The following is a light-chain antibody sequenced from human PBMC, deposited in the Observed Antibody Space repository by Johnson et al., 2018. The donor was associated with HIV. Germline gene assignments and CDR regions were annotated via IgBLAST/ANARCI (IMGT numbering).Light chain of an antibody. V-gene: IGLV1-51*01. J-gene: IGLJ1*01. CDR1: SSNIGNNY. CDR3: GHWDSSLSALYA. Sequence: QSVLTQPPSVSAAPGQKVSISCSGSSSNIGNNYVSWYQQLPGTAPKLLIYDNNKRPSGIPDRFSGSKYGTSATLGITGLQTGDEADYYCGHWDSSLSALYAVGTRTKVTV. CDR2: DNN.